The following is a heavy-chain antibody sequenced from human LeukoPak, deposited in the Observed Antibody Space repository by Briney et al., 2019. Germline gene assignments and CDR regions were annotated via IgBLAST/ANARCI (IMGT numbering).Heavy chain of an antibody. V-gene: IGHV4-59*01. D-gene: IGHD3-10*01. CDR1: GTSISTCY. CDR2: ISYSGSA. J-gene: IGHJ4*02. CDR3: ATEVWSGHY. Sequence: SETLSLTCTVSGTSISTCYWTWIRQPPGKGLEWFGHISYSGSASYNPSLKSRVTLSVDTSKNQFSLMLTSVTAADTAVYYCATEVWSGHYWGQGTLVTVSS.